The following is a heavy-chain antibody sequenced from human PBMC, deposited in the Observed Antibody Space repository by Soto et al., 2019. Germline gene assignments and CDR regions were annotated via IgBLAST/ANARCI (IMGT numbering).Heavy chain of an antibody. Sequence: QVQLVQSGAEVKKPGSSVKVSCKVSGGTFSSYRISWVRQAPGQGLEWMGGITPVIGTPDYAQKFQGRVTVTADRSTSTVYMGLSRLRSEDTAVYYCARDLPSLEVRSYGMDVWGQGTTVTVSS. CDR2: ITPVIGTP. V-gene: IGHV1-69*06. CDR3: ARDLPSLEVRSYGMDV. D-gene: IGHD3-10*01. J-gene: IGHJ6*02. CDR1: GGTFSSYR.